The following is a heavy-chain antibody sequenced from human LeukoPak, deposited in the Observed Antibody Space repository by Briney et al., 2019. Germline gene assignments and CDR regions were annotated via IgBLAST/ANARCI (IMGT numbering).Heavy chain of an antibody. J-gene: IGHJ5*02. V-gene: IGHV3-74*01. Sequence: GGSLRLSCAASGFTFSTYWMHWVRQAPGKGLVWVPRISGDGSATIYADSVKGRFTISRDNAENTMYLQMNSLTVEDTAVYYCTRRVSATRWFDPWGQGTLVSVSS. CDR1: GFTFSTYW. CDR3: TRRVSATRWFDP. CDR2: ISGDGSAT. D-gene: IGHD2-15*01.